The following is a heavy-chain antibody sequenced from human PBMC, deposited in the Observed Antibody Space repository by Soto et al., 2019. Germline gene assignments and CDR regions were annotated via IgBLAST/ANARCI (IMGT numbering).Heavy chain of an antibody. CDR2: MNPNSGNT. D-gene: IGHD4-17*01. J-gene: IGHJ6*02. CDR3: ARDYGDYVNYYYYGMDV. Sequence: QVQLVQCGTEVKKPGASVKVSCKASGYTFTSYDINWVRQATGQGLEWMGWMNPNSGNTGYAQKFQGRVTMTRNTSISTAYMELSSLRSEDTSVYYCARDYGDYVNYYYYGMDVWGQGTTVTVSS. V-gene: IGHV1-8*01. CDR1: GYTFTSYD.